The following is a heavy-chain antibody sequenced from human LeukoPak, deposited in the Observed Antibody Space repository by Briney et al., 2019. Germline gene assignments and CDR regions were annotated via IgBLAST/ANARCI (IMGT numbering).Heavy chain of an antibody. D-gene: IGHD3-9*01. CDR1: GGSISSYY. CDR2: IYYSGST. V-gene: IGHV4-59*01. Sequence: PSETLSLTCTVSGGSISSYYWSWIRQPPGKGLEWIGYIYYSGSTNYNPSLKSRVTISVDTSKNQFSLKLSSVTAADTAVYYCARGYDGYFDWSFDLWGRGTLVTVSS. CDR3: ARGYDGYFDWSFDL. J-gene: IGHJ2*01.